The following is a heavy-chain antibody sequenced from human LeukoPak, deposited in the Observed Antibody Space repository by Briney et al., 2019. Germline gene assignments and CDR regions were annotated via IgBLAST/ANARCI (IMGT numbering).Heavy chain of an antibody. V-gene: IGHV3-21*01. Sequence: GGYLRRSCAASGFTFSSYSMNWVRQAPGKGLEWVSSISSSSSYIYYADSVKGRFTISRDNAKNSLYLQMNSLRAEDTAVYYCARDPPTVTEFDYWGQGTLVTVSS. CDR3: ARDPPTVTEFDY. D-gene: IGHD4-11*01. J-gene: IGHJ4*02. CDR1: GFTFSSYS. CDR2: ISSSSSYI.